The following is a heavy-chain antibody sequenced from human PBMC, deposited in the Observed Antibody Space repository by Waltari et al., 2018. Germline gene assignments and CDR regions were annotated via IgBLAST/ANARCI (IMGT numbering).Heavy chain of an antibody. CDR2: IYWNDDK. Sequence: QITLKESGPTLVKPTQTLTLTCTFSGFSLSTSGGGVGWLRRPPGKALEWLALIYWNDDKRYSPSLKSRLTITKDTSKNQVVLTMTNMDPVDTATYYCAHRRSCSGGSCYSAWGQGTLVTVSS. CDR1: GFSLSTSGGG. J-gene: IGHJ5*02. CDR3: AHRRSCSGGSCYSA. D-gene: IGHD2-15*01. V-gene: IGHV2-5*01.